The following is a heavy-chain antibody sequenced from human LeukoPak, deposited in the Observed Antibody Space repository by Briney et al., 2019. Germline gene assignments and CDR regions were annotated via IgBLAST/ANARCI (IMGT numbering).Heavy chain of an antibody. CDR1: GYTFTGYY. CDR3: ARDRCSSTSCYSAFYYMDV. D-gene: IGHD2-2*01. V-gene: IGHV1-2*02. Sequence: GASVKVSCKASGYTFTGYYMHWVRQAPGQGLEWMGWINPNSGGTNYAQKFQGRVTMTRDTSISTAYMELSRLRSDDTAVYYCARDRCSSTSCYSAFYYMDVWGKGTTVTVSS. J-gene: IGHJ6*03. CDR2: INPNSGGT.